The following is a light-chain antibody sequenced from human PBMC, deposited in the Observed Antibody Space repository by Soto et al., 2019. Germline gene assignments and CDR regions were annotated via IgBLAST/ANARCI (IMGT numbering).Light chain of an antibody. J-gene: IGKJ1*01. V-gene: IGKV1-5*01. CDR2: DAS. Sequence: IQVTQSPSTLSGSVGDAVPVTCRASQSVRGWLARYQQKPGEAPTLLIHDASASPRGVPSRFSGSGSGTKFTLTIASLQPDDFATYYCQQYDTFSGTSGPGTKADNK. CDR3: QQYDTFSGT. CDR1: QSVRGW.